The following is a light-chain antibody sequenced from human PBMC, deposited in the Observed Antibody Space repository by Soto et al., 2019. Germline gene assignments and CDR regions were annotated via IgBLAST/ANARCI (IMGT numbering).Light chain of an antibody. CDR1: SSDVGGYNF. Sequence: QSALTQPASVSGSPGQSITISCTGTSSDVGGYNFVSWYQHHPGKAPKLMIYEVSNRPAGVSDRFSGSKSGNTASLTISGLQAEDEADYYCSSYAGSNKGVFGGGTKLTVL. CDR3: SSYAGSNKGV. CDR2: EVS. J-gene: IGLJ3*02. V-gene: IGLV2-14*01.